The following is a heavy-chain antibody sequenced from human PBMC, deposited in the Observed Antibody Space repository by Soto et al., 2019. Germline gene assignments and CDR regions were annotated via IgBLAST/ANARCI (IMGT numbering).Heavy chain of an antibody. CDR2: ISYTVDA. CDR3: AKLLRGGAARPWGEFDY. D-gene: IGHD6-6*01. J-gene: IGHJ4*02. V-gene: IGHV4-59*01. Sequence: SETLSLTCSVSAGSLSRYYWGWVRQSPGEGLQWIAHISYTVDASYNPSLKSRVTISLDTSKNQIALRLMSVTAADTAVYYCAKLLRGGAARPWGEFDYWGQGTLVTVSS. CDR1: AGSLSRYY.